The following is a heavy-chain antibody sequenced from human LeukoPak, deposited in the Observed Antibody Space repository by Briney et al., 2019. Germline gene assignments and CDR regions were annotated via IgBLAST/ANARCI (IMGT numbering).Heavy chain of an antibody. J-gene: IGHJ4*02. Sequence: PGGSLRLSCSAPGFTFNSYWMSWVRQAPGKGLEWAANIKQDGSEKYYVDSVKGRCTISRDNAKTSLYLQMNSLRAEDTAAYYCASVREWQLQNAPFDYWGQGTLVTVSS. CDR3: ASVREWQLQNAPFDY. CDR2: IKQDGSEK. V-gene: IGHV3-7*01. CDR1: GFTFNSYW. D-gene: IGHD1-26*01.